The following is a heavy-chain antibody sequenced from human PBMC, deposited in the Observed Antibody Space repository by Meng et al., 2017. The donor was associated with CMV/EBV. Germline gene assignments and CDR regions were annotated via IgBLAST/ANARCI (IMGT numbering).Heavy chain of an antibody. V-gene: IGHV1-69*01. CDR2: IIPIFGTA. D-gene: IGHD2-2*01. CDR1: GGTFSSYA. Sequence: VSSGAKCESPGCSWKFSCKASGGTFSSYAISWLRQAPGQGLEWMGGIIPIFGTANYAQKFQGRVTITADESTSTAYMELSSLRSEDTAVYYCAREGGIVVVPAAPGWFDPWGQGTLVTVSS. J-gene: IGHJ5*02. CDR3: AREGGIVVVPAAPGWFDP.